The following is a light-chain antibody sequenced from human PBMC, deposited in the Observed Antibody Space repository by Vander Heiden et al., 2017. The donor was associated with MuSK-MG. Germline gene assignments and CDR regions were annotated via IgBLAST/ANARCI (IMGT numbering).Light chain of an antibody. CDR3: SSYTSSSTPWV. V-gene: IGLV2-14*01. J-gene: IGLJ3*02. Sequence: QSALTQPASVSGSPGQSITISCTGTSSDLGGYNYVSWYQQHPGKAPKLMIYEVSNRPSGVSNRFSGSKSGNTASLTISGLQAEDEADYYCSSYTSSSTPWVFGGGTKLTGL. CDR2: EVS. CDR1: SSDLGGYNY.